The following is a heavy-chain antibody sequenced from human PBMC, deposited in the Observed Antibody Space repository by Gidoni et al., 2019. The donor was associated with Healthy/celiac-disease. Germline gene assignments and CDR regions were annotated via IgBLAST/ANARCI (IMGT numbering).Heavy chain of an antibody. J-gene: IGHJ6*03. CDR1: GFTFSSYS. V-gene: IGHV3-48*02. Sequence: LVQPGGSLRLSCAASGFTFSSYSMNWVRQAPGKGLEWVSYISSSSSTIYYADSVKGRFTISRDNAKNSLYLQMNSLRDEDTAVYYCARTRQEYYYYYMDVWGKGTTVTVSS. CDR2: ISSSSSTI. CDR3: ARTRQEYYYYYMDV.